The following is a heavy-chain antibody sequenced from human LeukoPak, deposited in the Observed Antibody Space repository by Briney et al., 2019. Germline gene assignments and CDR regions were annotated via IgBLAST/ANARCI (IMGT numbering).Heavy chain of an antibody. Sequence: GRSLRLSCAASGFTFSSYAMHWVRQAPGKGLEWVAVISYDGSNKYYADSVKGRFTISRDNSKNTLYLQMNSLRAEDTAVYYCARERRGYSYGTSFDYWGQGTLVTVSS. CDR3: ARERRGYSYGTSFDY. V-gene: IGHV3-30-3*01. CDR2: ISYDGSNK. D-gene: IGHD5-18*01. CDR1: GFTFSSYA. J-gene: IGHJ4*02.